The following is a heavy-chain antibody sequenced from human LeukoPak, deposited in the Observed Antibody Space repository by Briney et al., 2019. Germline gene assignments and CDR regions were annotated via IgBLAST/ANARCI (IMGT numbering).Heavy chain of an antibody. CDR3: ASDPDSSSWPEYFHH. D-gene: IGHD6-13*01. J-gene: IGHJ1*01. CDR1: GFTFSNYW. V-gene: IGHV3-7*04. Sequence: PGGSLRLSCASSGFTFSNYWMSWVRQAPGKGLEWVANVNQDGSEKFYVDSVRGRFTISRDNAKNSLYLQMTSLRAEDTAVYYCASDPDSSSWPEYFHHWGQGTLVTVSS. CDR2: VNQDGSEK.